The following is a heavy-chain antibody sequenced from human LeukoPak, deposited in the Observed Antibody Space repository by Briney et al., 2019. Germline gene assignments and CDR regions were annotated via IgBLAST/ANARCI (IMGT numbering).Heavy chain of an antibody. CDR2: IKQDGSEM. V-gene: IGHV3-7*03. J-gene: IGHJ4*02. CDR3: ARNYYGSGSYYNLISLTYFDY. D-gene: IGHD3-10*01. CDR1: GFTFSSYS. Sequence: GGSLRLSCAASGFTFSSYSMNWVRQAPGKGLEWVANIKQDGSEMYYVDSVKGRFTISRDNAKNSLYLQMNSLRAEDTAVYYCARNYYGSGSYYNLISLTYFDYWGQGTLVTVSS.